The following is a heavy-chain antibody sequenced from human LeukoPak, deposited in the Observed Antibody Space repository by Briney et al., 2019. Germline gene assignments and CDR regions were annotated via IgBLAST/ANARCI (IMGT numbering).Heavy chain of an antibody. Sequence: ASVKVSCRTSGYTFTGHHIHWVRQAPGQVLEWMGWINPKSGGTNYAPKFQGRVTMTRDTSISTAYMELGGLRSDDTAVYYCARDLRGNGWFFDYWGQGTLVTVSS. D-gene: IGHD6-19*01. CDR2: INPKSGGT. J-gene: IGHJ4*02. V-gene: IGHV1-2*02. CDR1: GYTFTGHH. CDR3: ARDLRGNGWFFDY.